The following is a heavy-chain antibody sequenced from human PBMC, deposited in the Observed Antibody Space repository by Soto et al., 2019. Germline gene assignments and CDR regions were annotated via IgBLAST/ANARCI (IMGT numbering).Heavy chain of an antibody. J-gene: IGHJ4*02. Sequence: GASVKVSCKASGGTFSSYAISWVRQAPGQGLEWMGGIIPIFGTANYAQKFQGRVTITADESTSTAYMELSSLRSEDTAVYYCASYNGYRSSWYFDYWGQGTLLTVSS. V-gene: IGHV1-69*13. CDR3: ASYNGYRSSWYFDY. CDR1: GGTFSSYA. D-gene: IGHD6-13*01. CDR2: IIPIFGTA.